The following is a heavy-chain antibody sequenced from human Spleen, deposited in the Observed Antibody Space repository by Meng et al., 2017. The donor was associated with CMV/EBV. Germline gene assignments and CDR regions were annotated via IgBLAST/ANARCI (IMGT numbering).Heavy chain of an antibody. CDR1: GFSFSSYE. D-gene: IGHD1-1*01. V-gene: IGHV3-74*01. J-gene: IGHJ4*02. CDR3: ARGNAHAFDY. Sequence: GGSLRLSCAASGFSFSSYEMNWVRQAPGKGLMWVSRINSDGSGTTYADSVKGRFTISRDNAKNTLYLQMNSLRAEDTAVYYCARGNAHAFDYWGQGTLVTVSS. CDR2: INSDGSGT.